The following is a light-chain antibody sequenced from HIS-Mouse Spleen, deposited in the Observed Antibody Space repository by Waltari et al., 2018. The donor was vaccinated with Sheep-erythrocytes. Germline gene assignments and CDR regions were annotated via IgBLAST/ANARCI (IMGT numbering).Light chain of an antibody. Sequence: SYELTQQPSVSVSPGQTASITCSGDKLGDKYACWYQQKPGQSPVLVIYQDSKRPSGIAERFSGSNSGNTATLTISGTQAMDEADYYCQAWDSSTAWNVVFGGGTKLTVL. CDR1: KLGDKY. V-gene: IGLV3-1*01. J-gene: IGLJ2*01. CDR2: QDS. CDR3: QAWDSSTAWNVV.